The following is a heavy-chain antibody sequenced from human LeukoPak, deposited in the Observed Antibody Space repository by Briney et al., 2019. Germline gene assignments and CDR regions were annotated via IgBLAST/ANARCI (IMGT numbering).Heavy chain of an antibody. CDR2: IYHSGTS. V-gene: IGHV4-39*07. CDR1: GGSISSSSYY. Sequence: PSETLSLTCTVSGGSISSSSYYWGWIRQPPGKGLEVIGSIYHSGTSYYNPSLKSRVTISVDTSKNQFSLKLTSMTAADTAVYYCARLDVGVPSDYWGQGTLVTVSS. CDR3: ARLDVGVPSDY. D-gene: IGHD1-26*01. J-gene: IGHJ4*02.